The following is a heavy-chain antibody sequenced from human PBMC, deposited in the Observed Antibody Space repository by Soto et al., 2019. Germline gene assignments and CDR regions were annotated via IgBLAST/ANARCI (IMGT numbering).Heavy chain of an antibody. D-gene: IGHD3-3*01. V-gene: IGHV3-30-3*01. J-gene: IGHJ5*02. Sequence: GGSLRLSCAASGFTFSTCDLHWVHQAPGEGLEWVALISHDGRIEKYADSVKGRFTISRDNSKNTLYMQMDSLRLEDTGVYYCARDGLPDDFRSGGYWFDPWGQGTQVTVSS. CDR1: GFTFSTCD. CDR2: ISHDGRIE. CDR3: ARDGLPDDFRSGGYWFDP.